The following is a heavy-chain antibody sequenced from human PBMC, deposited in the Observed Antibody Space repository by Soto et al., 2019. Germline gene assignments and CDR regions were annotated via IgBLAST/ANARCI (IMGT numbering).Heavy chain of an antibody. V-gene: IGHV3-48*02. D-gene: IGHD2-2*01. J-gene: IGHJ4*02. Sequence: DVRLVESGGGLVQPGGSLRLSCAASSFTFSSYSMNWFRQAPAMGLEWVSYITASRSTIYYAASVRGRFTISRDNAKNSLFLQMNSLRDEDTAMYYCARAGHVPGALVDYWGQGSLVTVSS. CDR2: ITASRSTI. CDR3: ARAGHVPGALVDY. CDR1: SFTFSSYS.